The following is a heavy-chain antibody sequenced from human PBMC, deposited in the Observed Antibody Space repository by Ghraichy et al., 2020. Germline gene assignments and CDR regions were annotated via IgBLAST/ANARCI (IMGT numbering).Heavy chain of an antibody. CDR3: VGHGRVNGVDNYFDP. CDR2: VYPADSDT. J-gene: IGHJ5*02. D-gene: IGHD2-8*01. CDR1: GYRFSTYW. Sequence: GESLNISCKGSGYRFSTYWIGWVRQMPGKGPEWMGFVYPADSDTIYSPSFQGLVTISVDKSISTAYLQWSSLKASDTAMYYCVGHGRVNGVDNYFDPWGQGTLVTVSS. V-gene: IGHV5-51*01.